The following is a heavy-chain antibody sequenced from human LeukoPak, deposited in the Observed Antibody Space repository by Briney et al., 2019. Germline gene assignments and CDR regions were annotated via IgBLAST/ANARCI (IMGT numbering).Heavy chain of an antibody. J-gene: IGHJ5*02. D-gene: IGHD2-15*01. V-gene: IGHV4-4*02. CDR1: GGSISSNDW. CDR3: ARGYGVVAATPTGRWLDP. Sequence: SGTLALTCAVSGGSISSNDWWSWVRQPPGKGLEWIGEIYHSGSANYNPSLKSRVTISADKSKNQFSLKLSSVTAADTAVYYCARGYGVVAATPTGRWLDPWGQGTRVTVFS. CDR2: IYHSGSA.